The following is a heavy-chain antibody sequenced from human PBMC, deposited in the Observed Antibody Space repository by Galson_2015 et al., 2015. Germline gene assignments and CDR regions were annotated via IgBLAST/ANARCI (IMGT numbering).Heavy chain of an antibody. CDR3: ARDIVVVPAAISYYYYYGMDV. Sequence: SLRLSCAASGFTFSSYAMHWVRQAPGEGLEWVAVISYDGSNKYYADSVKGRFTISRDNSKNTLYLQMNSLRAEDTAVYYCARDIVVVPAAISYYYYYGMDVWGQGTTVTVSS. CDR1: GFTFSSYA. CDR2: ISYDGSNK. V-gene: IGHV3-30-3*01. D-gene: IGHD2-2*02. J-gene: IGHJ6*02.